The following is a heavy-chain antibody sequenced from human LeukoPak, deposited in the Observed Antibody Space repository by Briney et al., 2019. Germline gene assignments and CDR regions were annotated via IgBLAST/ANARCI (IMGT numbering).Heavy chain of an antibody. D-gene: IGHD1-7*01. Sequence: ASVKVSCKASGYSFTTYAMHWVRLAPGQRLEWMGWINAANGNTKYSQKFQDRVTITRDTSATTVYMELISLRSEDTAVYYCARAFRTKLELNRFDPWGQGTLVTVSS. J-gene: IGHJ5*02. V-gene: IGHV1-3*01. CDR3: ARAFRTKLELNRFDP. CDR2: INAANGNT. CDR1: GYSFTTYA.